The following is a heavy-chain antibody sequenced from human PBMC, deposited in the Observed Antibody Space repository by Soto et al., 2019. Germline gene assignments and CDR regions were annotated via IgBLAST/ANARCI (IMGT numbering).Heavy chain of an antibody. J-gene: IGHJ4*02. CDR1: GYTFTGYY. D-gene: IGHD6-19*01. Sequence: ASVKVSCKASGYTFTGYYMHWVRQAPGQGLEWMGWINPNSGGTNYAQKFQGRVTMTRDTSISTAYMELSRLRSDDTAVYYCARGPRGGSGWSHFDYWGQGTLVTVSS. CDR2: INPNSGGT. CDR3: ARGPRGGSGWSHFDY. V-gene: IGHV1-2*02.